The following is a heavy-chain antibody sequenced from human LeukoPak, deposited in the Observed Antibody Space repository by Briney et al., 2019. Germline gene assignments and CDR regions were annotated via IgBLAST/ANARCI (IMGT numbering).Heavy chain of an antibody. V-gene: IGHV4-59*01. CDR2: TYYSGST. CDR3: ARRMGGAALVYFDY. Sequence: SETLSLTCTVSGGSISSYYWSWIRQPPGKGLEWIGYTYYSGSTNYNPSLKSRVTISVDTSKNQFSLKLSSVTAADTAVYYCARRMGGAALVYFDYWGQGTPVTVSS. J-gene: IGHJ4*02. CDR1: GGSISSYY. D-gene: IGHD3-16*01.